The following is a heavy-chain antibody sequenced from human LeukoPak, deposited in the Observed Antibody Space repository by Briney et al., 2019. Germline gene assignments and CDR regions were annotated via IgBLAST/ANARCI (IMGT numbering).Heavy chain of an antibody. CDR2: IYNDGNT. CDR3: ARDREVVTAKAQMDV. CDR1: GFTVSTNH. J-gene: IGHJ6*03. V-gene: IGHV3-53*01. Sequence: GGSLRLSCAVSGFTVSTNHMSWVRQAPGRGLEWVSVIYNDGNTYYTDSVKGRFTISRDNSKNTVFLQMNSLRVEDTAVYYCARDREVVTAKAQMDVWGKGTTATVSS. D-gene: IGHD2-21*02.